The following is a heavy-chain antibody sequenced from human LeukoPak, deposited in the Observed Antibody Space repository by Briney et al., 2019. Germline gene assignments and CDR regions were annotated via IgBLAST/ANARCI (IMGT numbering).Heavy chain of an antibody. Sequence: PSETLSLTCTVSGVSISSYYWSWLRQPAGKGLEWVGRIYTSGSTCYNPSLKSRVTMSVHTSKNQFSLKLSSVTAADTAVYYCARVDLRAAYFDYWGQGTLVTVSS. CDR2: IYTSGST. CDR1: GVSISSYY. J-gene: IGHJ4*02. CDR3: ARVDLRAAYFDY. V-gene: IGHV4-4*07. D-gene: IGHD2-15*01.